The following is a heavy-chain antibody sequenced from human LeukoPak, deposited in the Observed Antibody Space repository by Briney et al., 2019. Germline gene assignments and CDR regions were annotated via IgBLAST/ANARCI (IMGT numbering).Heavy chain of an antibody. CDR3: ARGRDVFDY. D-gene: IGHD2-21*01. CDR2: INHSGST. Sequence: PSETLSLTCAVYGGSFSDYYWSWIRQPPGKGLEWIGEINHSGSTNYNPSLKSRVTISVDTSKNQFSLKLSSVTAADTAVYYCARGRDVFDYWGQGTLVTVSS. V-gene: IGHV4-34*01. CDR1: GGSFSDYY. J-gene: IGHJ4*02.